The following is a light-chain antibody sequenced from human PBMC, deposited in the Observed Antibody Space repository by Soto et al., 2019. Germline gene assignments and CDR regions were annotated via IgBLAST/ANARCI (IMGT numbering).Light chain of an antibody. Sequence: EIVMTQSPATLSVSPGERATLSCRASQSVSSNLAWYQQKPGQAPSLLIYGASTRATGIPARFSGSWSGTEFTLTISSLQSEDFAVYYCQQYHNWPPWTFGQGTKVDIK. CDR2: GAS. CDR3: QQYHNWPPWT. V-gene: IGKV3-15*01. CDR1: QSVSSN. J-gene: IGKJ1*01.